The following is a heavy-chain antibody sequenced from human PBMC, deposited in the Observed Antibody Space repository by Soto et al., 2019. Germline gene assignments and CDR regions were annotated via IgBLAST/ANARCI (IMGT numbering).Heavy chain of an antibody. J-gene: IGHJ4*02. D-gene: IGHD3-10*01. Sequence: GGSLRLSCAGSGFTFRWFGMNWVRQAPGKGLEWVARISNDGSNEYYVDSVKGRFTISRDNSKNTLYLQMDSLRAEDTAVYYCAKGEVRGIIPSYFDYWGRVPLVTFSS. CDR2: ISNDGSNE. CDR1: GFTFRWFG. CDR3: AKGEVRGIIPSYFDY. V-gene: IGHV3-30*18.